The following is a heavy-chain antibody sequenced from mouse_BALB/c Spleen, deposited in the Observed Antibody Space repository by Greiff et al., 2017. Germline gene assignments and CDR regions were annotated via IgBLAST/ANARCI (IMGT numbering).Heavy chain of an antibody. J-gene: IGHJ3*01. CDR2: IDPANGNT. Sequence: VQLQQSGAELVKPGASVKLSCTASGFNIKDTYMHWVKQRPEQGLEWIGRIDPANGNTKYDPKFQGKATITADTSSNTAYLQLSSLTSEDTAVYYCAPIYYDYDGGVAWFAYWGQGTLVTVSA. CDR3: APIYYDYDGGVAWFAY. D-gene: IGHD2-4*01. V-gene: IGHV14-3*02. CDR1: GFNIKDTY.